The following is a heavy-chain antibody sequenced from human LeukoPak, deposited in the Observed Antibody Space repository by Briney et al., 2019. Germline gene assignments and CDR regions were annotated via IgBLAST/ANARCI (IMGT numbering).Heavy chain of an antibody. CDR1: GFTFSSYS. Sequence: GGSLRLSCAASGFTFSSYSMNWVRQAPGKGLEWVSSISSSSSYIYYADSVKGRFTISRDNAKNSLYLQMNSLRAEDTAVYYCARGPLGSDFFDYWGQGTLVTISS. J-gene: IGHJ4*02. V-gene: IGHV3-21*01. CDR3: ARGPLGSDFFDY. D-gene: IGHD1-26*01. CDR2: ISSSSSYI.